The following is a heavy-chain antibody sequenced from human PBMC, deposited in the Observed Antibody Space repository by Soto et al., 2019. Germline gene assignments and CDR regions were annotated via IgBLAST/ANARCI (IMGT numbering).Heavy chain of an antibody. CDR3: AMWGGIADPQIDY. CDR2: IYPGDSDT. D-gene: IGHD6-13*01. V-gene: IGHV5-51*01. CDR1: GYSFTSYW. J-gene: IGHJ4*02. Sequence: PGESLKISCKGSGYSFTSYWIGLVRQMPGKGLEWMGIIYPGDSDTRYSPSFQGQVTISADKSISTAYLQWRSLKASDTAMYYWAMWGGIADPQIDYWGQGTLVTVSS.